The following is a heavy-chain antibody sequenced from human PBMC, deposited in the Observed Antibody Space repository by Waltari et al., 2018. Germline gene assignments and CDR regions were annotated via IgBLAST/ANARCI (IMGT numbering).Heavy chain of an antibody. Sequence: QLQLQESGPGLVKPSETLSLTCTVSGGSISSDTYYWGWIRQPPGEGLEWIASINYRGSTNYSPSLKSRVTIFVDTSKNQFSLRLTPVTAADTAVYYCARRLGSGSYRSFDSWGQGTLVIVSS. V-gene: IGHV4-39*01. D-gene: IGHD3-10*01. CDR2: INYRGST. CDR3: ARRLGSGSYRSFDS. CDR1: GGSISSDTYY. J-gene: IGHJ4*02.